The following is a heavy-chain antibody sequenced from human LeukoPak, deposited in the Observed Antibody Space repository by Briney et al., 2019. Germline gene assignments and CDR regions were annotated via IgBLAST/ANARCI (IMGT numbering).Heavy chain of an antibody. D-gene: IGHD3-3*01. Sequence: PGGSLRLSCAASGFTFSSYAMSWVRQAPGKGLEWVSAISGSGGSTYYADSVKGRFTISRDNSKNTLYLQMNSLRAEDTAVYYCAKSGDYDFWSGYSIHAKPFDYWGQGTLVTVSS. CDR1: GFTFSSYA. V-gene: IGHV3-23*01. CDR2: ISGSGGST. J-gene: IGHJ4*02. CDR3: AKSGDYDFWSGYSIHAKPFDY.